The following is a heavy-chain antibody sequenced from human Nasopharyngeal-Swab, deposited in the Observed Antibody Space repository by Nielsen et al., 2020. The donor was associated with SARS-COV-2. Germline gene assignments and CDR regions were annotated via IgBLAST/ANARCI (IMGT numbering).Heavy chain of an antibody. V-gene: IGHV1-46*01. CDR1: GYTFTSYY. Sequence: ASVKVSCKASGYTFTSYYMHWVRQAPGQGLEWMGIINPSGGSTSYAQKFQGRVTITADESTSTAYMELSSLRSEDTAVYYCAREKKDSGWTSEFDYWGQGTLVTVSS. CDR3: AREKKDSGWTSEFDY. CDR2: INPSGGST. J-gene: IGHJ4*02. D-gene: IGHD6-19*01.